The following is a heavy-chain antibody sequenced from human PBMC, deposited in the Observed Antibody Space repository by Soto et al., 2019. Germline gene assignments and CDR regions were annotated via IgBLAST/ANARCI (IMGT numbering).Heavy chain of an antibody. CDR3: ASAWIQLWLPDY. CDR1: GGSISSSSYY. D-gene: IGHD5-18*01. V-gene: IGHV4-39*01. Sequence: SETLSLTGTVSGGSISSSSYYWGWIRQPPGKGLEWIGSIYYSGSTYYNPSLKSRVTISVDTSKNQFSLKLSSVTAADAAVYYCASAWIQLWLPDYWGQGTLVTVSS. J-gene: IGHJ4*02. CDR2: IYYSGST.